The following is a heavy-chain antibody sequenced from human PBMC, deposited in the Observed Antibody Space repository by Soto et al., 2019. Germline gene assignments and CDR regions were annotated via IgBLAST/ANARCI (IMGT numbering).Heavy chain of an antibody. J-gene: IGHJ6*02. CDR2: INPNSGGT. D-gene: IGHD5-12*01. Sequence: ASVKVSCKASGYTFTGYYMHWVRQAPGQGLEWMGWINPNSGGTNYAQKFQGRVTMTRDTSISTAYMELSRLRSDDTAVYYCARDRVGIVATIYYYYGMDVWGQGTTVTVSS. CDR3: ARDRVGIVATIYYYYGMDV. CDR1: GYTFTGYY. V-gene: IGHV1-2*02.